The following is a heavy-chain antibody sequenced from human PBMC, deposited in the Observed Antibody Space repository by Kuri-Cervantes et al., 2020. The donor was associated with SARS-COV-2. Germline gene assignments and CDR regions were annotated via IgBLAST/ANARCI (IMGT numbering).Heavy chain of an antibody. CDR3: ARIRYSSGWYVSAFDI. J-gene: IGHJ3*02. CDR2: IDWDDDK. CDR1: GFSLSTSGMR. D-gene: IGHD6-19*01. Sequence: SGPTLVKPTQTLTLTCTFSGFSLSTSGMRVSWIRQPPGKALEWLARIDWDDDKFYSTSLKTRLTISKDTSKNQVVLTMTNMDPVDTATYYCARIRYSSGWYVSAFDIWGQGTMVTVSS. V-gene: IGHV2-70*04.